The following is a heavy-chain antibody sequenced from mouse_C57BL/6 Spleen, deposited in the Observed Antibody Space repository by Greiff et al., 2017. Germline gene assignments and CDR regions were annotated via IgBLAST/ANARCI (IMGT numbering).Heavy chain of an antibody. D-gene: IGHD3-2*02. V-gene: IGHV5-9-1*02. CDR3: TRESTAQVWFAY. Sequence: EVKLVESGEGLVKPGGSLTLSCAASGFTFSSYAMSWVRQTPEKRLEWVAYISRGGDYIYYADTVQGRFTISRDNARNTLYLQMSSLKSEDTAMDYCTRESTAQVWFAYWGQGTLVTVSA. CDR2: ISRGGDYI. J-gene: IGHJ3*01. CDR1: GFTFSSYA.